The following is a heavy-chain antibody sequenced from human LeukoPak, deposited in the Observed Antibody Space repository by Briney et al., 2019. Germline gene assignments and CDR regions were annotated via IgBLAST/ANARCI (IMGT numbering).Heavy chain of an antibody. D-gene: IGHD5-12*01. V-gene: IGHV1-69*05. CDR1: GGTFSSYA. CDR3: ARVFSGYVSDY. Sequence: ASVKVSCKASGGTFSSYAISWVRQAPGQGLEWMGGIIPIFGTANYAQKFQGRVTITTDESTSTAYMELSSLRSEDTAVYYCARVFSGYVSDYWGQGTLVAVSS. J-gene: IGHJ4*02. CDR2: IIPIFGTA.